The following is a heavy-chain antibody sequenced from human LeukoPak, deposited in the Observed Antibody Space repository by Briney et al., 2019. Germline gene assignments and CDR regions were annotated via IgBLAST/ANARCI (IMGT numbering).Heavy chain of an antibody. V-gene: IGHV4-39*07. CDR3: ARGYCSGGSCYSYYYYSYMDV. CDR2: ISYSGST. D-gene: IGHD2-15*01. CDR1: GGYISSSSYY. Sequence: PSETLSLTCTVSGGYISSSSYYWGWIRQPPGKGLEWIGSISYSGSTYYNPSLKSRVTISVDTSKKQFSLKLSSVTAADTAVYYCARGYCSGGSCYSYYYYSYMDVRGKGTTVTVSS. J-gene: IGHJ6*03.